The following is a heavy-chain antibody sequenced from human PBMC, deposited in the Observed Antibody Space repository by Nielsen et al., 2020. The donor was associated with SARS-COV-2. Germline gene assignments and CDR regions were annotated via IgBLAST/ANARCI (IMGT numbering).Heavy chain of an antibody. V-gene: IGHV6-1*01. D-gene: IGHD4-17*01. CDR3: ARARGAYGDYYYYYYTDV. J-gene: IGHJ6*03. Sequence: QTDALIRAISGDIFQSSSAAWNWFRQSRYRGLEWLGRTYYRSKWYNDYAVSVKNRITINPDTSKNQFSLHLNSVTPEDTAVYYCARARGAYGDYYYYYYTDVWGKGTTVTVSS. CDR1: GDIFQSSSAA. CDR2: TYYRSKWYN.